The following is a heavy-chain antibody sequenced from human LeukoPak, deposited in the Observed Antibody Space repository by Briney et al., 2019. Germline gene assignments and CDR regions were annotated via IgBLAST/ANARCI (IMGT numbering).Heavy chain of an antibody. V-gene: IGHV1-18*01. D-gene: IGHD6-13*01. Sequence: ASVKVSCKASGYTFTSYGISWVRQAPGQGLEWMGWISAYNGNTNYAQKLQGRVTMTTDTSTSTAYMELRSLRSDDTAVYYCARDRARGSSWYRRDYWGQGTLVTVSP. CDR1: GYTFTSYG. CDR3: ARDRARGSSWYRRDY. CDR2: ISAYNGNT. J-gene: IGHJ4*02.